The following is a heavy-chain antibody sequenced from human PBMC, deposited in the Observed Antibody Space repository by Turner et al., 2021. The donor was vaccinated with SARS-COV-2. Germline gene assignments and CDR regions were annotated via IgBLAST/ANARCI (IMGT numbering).Heavy chain of an antibody. D-gene: IGHD2-21*02. CDR1: GGSFSVYY. V-gene: IGHV4-34*01. CDR2: ISHSGST. J-gene: IGHJ6*02. Sequence: QVQLQQWGAVLLKPSETLSLTCAAYGGSFSVYYCSWIRQSPGKGLDWIGEISHSGSTTYNPSLKSRVTRSVDRSKIQFSLRLSSVTAADTAVYYCARVNYGGVTVRDYYSYYGMDVWGQGTTVTVS. CDR3: ARVNYGGVTVRDYYSYYGMDV.